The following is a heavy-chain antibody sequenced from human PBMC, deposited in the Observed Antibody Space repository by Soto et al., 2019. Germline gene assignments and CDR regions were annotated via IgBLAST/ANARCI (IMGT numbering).Heavy chain of an antibody. CDR3: AREAAASDEHYFDY. J-gene: IGHJ4*02. D-gene: IGHD6-13*01. V-gene: IGHV3-33*01. CDR1: GFTFSSYG. Sequence: GGSLRLSCAASGFTFSSYGMHWVRQAPGKGLEWVAVIWYDGSNKYYADSVKGRFTISRDNSKNTLYLQMNSLRAEDTAVYYCAREAAASDEHYFDYWGQGTLVTVSS. CDR2: IWYDGSNK.